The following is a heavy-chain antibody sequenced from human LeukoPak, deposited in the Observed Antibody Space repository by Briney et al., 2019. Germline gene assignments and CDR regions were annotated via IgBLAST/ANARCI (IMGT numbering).Heavy chain of an antibody. CDR2: IYYSGST. V-gene: IGHV4-59*01. D-gene: IGHD1-26*01. CDR3: ARSLSGSYHFDY. CDR1: GGSFSGYY. Sequence: QTSETLSLTCAVYGGSFSGYYWSWIRQPPGKGLEWIGYIYYSGSTNYNPSLKSRVTISVDTSKNQFSLKLSSVTAADTAVYYCARSLSGSYHFDYWGQGTLVTVSS. J-gene: IGHJ4*02.